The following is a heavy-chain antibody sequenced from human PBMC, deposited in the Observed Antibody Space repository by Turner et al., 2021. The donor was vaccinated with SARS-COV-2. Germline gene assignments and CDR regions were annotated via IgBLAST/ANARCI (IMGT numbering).Heavy chain of an antibody. J-gene: IGHJ4*02. CDR2: IDSSSSTI. CDR1: GFTFRTYS. Sequence: VHLVVSGGGLVQPGGSLSHACVASGFTFRTYSMNWVRQAPGKGLEWVSYIDSSSSTIYYADSVKGRFTISRDNAKNSLYLQMNSLRADDTAVYYCASPFDYWGQGTLVTVSS. CDR3: ASPFDY. V-gene: IGHV3-48*01.